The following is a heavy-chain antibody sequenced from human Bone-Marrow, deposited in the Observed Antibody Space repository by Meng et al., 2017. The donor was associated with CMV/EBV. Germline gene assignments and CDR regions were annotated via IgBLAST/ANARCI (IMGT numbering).Heavy chain of an antibody. Sequence: GGSLRLSCVASGFNFRDYTMNWIRQIPGKGREWISIIYTGNGVVTYADSVKGRYTISRDDAKNSLFLQMHSLRAEDTGVYYCVRDHLWAFDYWGQGTLVTVSS. V-gene: IGHV3-11*06. CDR2: IYTGNGVV. D-gene: IGHD7-27*01. J-gene: IGHJ4*02. CDR3: VRDHLWAFDY. CDR1: GFNFRDYT.